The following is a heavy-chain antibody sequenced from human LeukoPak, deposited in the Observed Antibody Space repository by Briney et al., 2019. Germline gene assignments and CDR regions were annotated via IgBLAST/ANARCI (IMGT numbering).Heavy chain of an antibody. D-gene: IGHD2-21*02. Sequence: GGTLRLSCAASGFTFSSYGMHWVRQAPGKGLEWVAFIWYDGSNKYCADSVKGRSIISRDNSKNTLYLQMNSLRAEDTAVYYCAKDREQIVVVTAGQNHPDYWGQGTLVTVSS. J-gene: IGHJ4*02. V-gene: IGHV3-30*02. CDR2: IWYDGSNK. CDR1: GFTFSSYG. CDR3: AKDREQIVVVTAGQNHPDY.